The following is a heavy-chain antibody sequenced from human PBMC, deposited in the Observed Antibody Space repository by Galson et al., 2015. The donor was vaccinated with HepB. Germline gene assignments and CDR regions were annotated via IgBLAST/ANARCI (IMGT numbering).Heavy chain of an antibody. Sequence: QSGAEVKKPGTSVKVSCKASGSTFTSYGISWVRQAPGQGLEWMGWIRAYNGNTNYAQKLQGRVTMTTDTSTSTAYMELRSLRSYDTAVYYCSRDLRGSGSYDYYYGMDVWGQGTTVTVSS. D-gene: IGHD3-10*01. CDR3: SRDLRGSGSYDYYYGMDV. CDR1: GSTFTSYG. J-gene: IGHJ6*02. V-gene: IGHV1-18*01. CDR2: IRAYNGNT.